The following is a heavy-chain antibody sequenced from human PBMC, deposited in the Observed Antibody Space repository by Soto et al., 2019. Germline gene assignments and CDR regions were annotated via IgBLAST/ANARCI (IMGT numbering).Heavy chain of an antibody. J-gene: IGHJ6*02. V-gene: IGHV3-30-3*01. CDR1: GFTFSSYA. CDR3: ARDLLWCSSTSCYTDYYYYYGMDV. Sequence: PVGSLRLSCAASGFTFSSYAMHWVRQAPGKGLEWVAVISYDGSNKYYADSVKGRFTISRDNSKNTLYLQMNSLRAEDTAVYYCARDLLWCSSTSCYTDYYYYYGMDVWGQGTTVTVSS. D-gene: IGHD2-2*02. CDR2: ISYDGSNK.